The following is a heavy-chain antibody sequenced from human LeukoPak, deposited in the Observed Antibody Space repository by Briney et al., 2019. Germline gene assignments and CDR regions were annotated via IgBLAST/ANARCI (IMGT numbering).Heavy chain of an antibody. CDR3: AKGAYASSDYYYYYMDV. Sequence: PGGTLRLSCAASGFTFSSYGMSWVRQAPGKGLEWASAISGSGGSTYYADSVKGRFTISRDNSKNTLYLQMNSLRAEDTAVYYCAKGAYASSDYYYYYMDVWGKGTTVTVSS. V-gene: IGHV3-23*01. D-gene: IGHD2-2*01. CDR1: GFTFSSYG. J-gene: IGHJ6*03. CDR2: ISGSGGST.